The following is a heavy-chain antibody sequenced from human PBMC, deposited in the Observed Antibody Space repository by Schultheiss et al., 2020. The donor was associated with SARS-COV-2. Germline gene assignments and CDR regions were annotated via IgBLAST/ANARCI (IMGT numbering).Heavy chain of an antibody. V-gene: IGHV3-30*18. CDR3: AKGLGLLWFGELLRMDV. CDR2: ISYDGSNK. J-gene: IGHJ6*02. D-gene: IGHD3-10*01. CDR1: GFTFSSYG. Sequence: GGSLRLSCAASGFTFSSYGMHWVRQAPGKGLEWVAVISYDGSNKYYADSVKGRFTISRDNSKNTLYLQMNSLRAEDTAVYYCAKGLGLLWFGELLRMDVWGQGTTVTVAS.